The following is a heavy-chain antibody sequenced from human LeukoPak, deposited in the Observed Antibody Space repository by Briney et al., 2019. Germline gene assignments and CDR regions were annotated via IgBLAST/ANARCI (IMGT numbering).Heavy chain of an antibody. V-gene: IGHV4-59*01. CDR2: IYYSGST. CDR3: ARENYGDYDTLWFDP. CDR1: GGSISSYY. J-gene: IGHJ5*02. D-gene: IGHD4-17*01. Sequence: SEALSLICTVSGGSISSYYWSWIRQPPGKGLEWIGYIYYSGSTNYNPSLKSRVTISVDTSKNQFSLKLSSVTAADTAVYYCARENYGDYDTLWFDPWGQGTLVTVSS.